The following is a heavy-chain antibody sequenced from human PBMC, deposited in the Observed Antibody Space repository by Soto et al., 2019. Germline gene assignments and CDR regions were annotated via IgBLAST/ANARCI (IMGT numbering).Heavy chain of an antibody. D-gene: IGHD6-13*01. CDR3: ARAGGYSSSWHETEGP. Sequence: SETLSLTCAVYGGSFSGYYWSWIRQPPGKGLEWIGEINHSGSTNYNPSLKSRVTISVDTSKNQFSLKLSSVTAADTAVYYCARAGGYSSSWHETEGPWGQGTLVTVSS. CDR2: INHSGST. CDR1: GGSFSGYY. V-gene: IGHV4-34*01. J-gene: IGHJ5*02.